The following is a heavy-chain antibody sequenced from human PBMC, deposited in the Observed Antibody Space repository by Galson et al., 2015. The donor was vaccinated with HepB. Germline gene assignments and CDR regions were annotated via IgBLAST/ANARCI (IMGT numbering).Heavy chain of an antibody. CDR2: IRYDGSNK. V-gene: IGHV3-30*02. J-gene: IGHJ6*02. D-gene: IGHD3-9*01. CDR1: GFTFSSYG. Sequence: SLRLSCAASGFTFSSYGMHWVRQAPGKGLEWVAFIRYDGSNKYYADSVKGRFTISRDNSKNTLYLQMNSLRAEGTAVYYCAKDPQPSLYDILTGYGMDVWGQGTTVTVSS. CDR3: AKDPQPSLYDILTGYGMDV.